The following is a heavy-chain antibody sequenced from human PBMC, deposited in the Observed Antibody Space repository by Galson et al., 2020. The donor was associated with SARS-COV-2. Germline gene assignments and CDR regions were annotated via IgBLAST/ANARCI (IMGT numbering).Heavy chain of an antibody. CDR2: INPKSGGT. D-gene: IGHD3-9*01. V-gene: IGHV1-2*02. Sequence: ASAKVSCKASGYTFTDYYIHWVRQAPGQGLEWMGWINPKSGGTNYAQKFEGRVTMTRDTSITTAYMELSRLRADDTAVYYCARLRYYDVLTGYIVDVWGQGTIVTVSS. CDR1: GYTFTDYY. J-gene: IGHJ6*02. CDR3: ARLRYYDVLTGYIVDV.